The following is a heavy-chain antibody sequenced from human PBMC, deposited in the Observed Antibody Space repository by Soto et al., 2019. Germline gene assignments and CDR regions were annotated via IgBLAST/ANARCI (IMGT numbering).Heavy chain of an antibody. CDR2: IDPSDSYT. J-gene: IGHJ4*02. D-gene: IGHD3-22*01. CDR1: GCSFTSYW. V-gene: IGHV5-10-1*01. CDR3: ARQRYYDSSGYYPLDY. Sequence: PGESLKISCKGSGCSFTSYWISWVRQMPGKGLEWMGRIDPSDSYTNYSPSFQGHVTISADKSISTAYLQWSSLKASDTAMYYCARQRYYDSSGYYPLDYWGQGTLVTVSS.